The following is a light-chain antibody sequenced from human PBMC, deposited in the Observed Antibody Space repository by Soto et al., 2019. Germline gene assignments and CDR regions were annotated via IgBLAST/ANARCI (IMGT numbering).Light chain of an antibody. V-gene: IGLV1-40*01. J-gene: IGLJ1*01. Sequence: QSVLTQPPSVSGAPGQRVTISCTRSSSNLGAGYDVHWYQLLPGTAPKLLIYGNRNRPSGVPDRFSGSKSGTSASLAITGLQAEDEADYYCQSYDNSLGVCYVFGTGTKVTV. CDR3: QSYDNSLGVCYV. CDR2: GNR. CDR1: SSNLGAGYD.